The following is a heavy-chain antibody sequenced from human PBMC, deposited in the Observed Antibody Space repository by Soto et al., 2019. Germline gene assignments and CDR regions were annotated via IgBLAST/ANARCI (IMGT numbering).Heavy chain of an antibody. CDR3: ARDRGSYYGY. CDR2: IYYSGST. J-gene: IGHJ4*02. CDR1: GGSISSYY. D-gene: IGHD1-26*01. V-gene: IGHV4-59*01. Sequence: SETLSLTCTVSGGSISSYYWSWIRQPPGKGLEWIGYIYYSGSTNYNPSLKSRVTISVDTSKNQFSLKLSSVTAADTAVYYFARDRGSYYGYWGQGTLVTVYS.